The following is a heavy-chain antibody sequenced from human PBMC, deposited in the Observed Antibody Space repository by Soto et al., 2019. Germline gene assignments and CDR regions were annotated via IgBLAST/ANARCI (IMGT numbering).Heavy chain of an antibody. CDR3: ARIAGDDSSGYYHDAFDI. Sequence: PGGSLRLSCAASGFTFSSYSMNWVRQAPGKGLEWVSYISSSSSTIYYADSVKGRFTISRDNAKNSLYLQMNSLRDEDTAVYYCARIAGDDSSGYYHDAFDIWGQGTMVTVS. V-gene: IGHV3-48*02. CDR2: ISSSSSTI. D-gene: IGHD3-22*01. J-gene: IGHJ3*02. CDR1: GFTFSSYS.